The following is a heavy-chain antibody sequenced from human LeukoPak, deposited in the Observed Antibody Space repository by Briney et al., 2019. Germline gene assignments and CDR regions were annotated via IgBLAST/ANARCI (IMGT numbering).Heavy chain of an antibody. CDR1: GFTFSSYG. Sequence: GRSLRLSCAASGFTFSSYGMHWVRQAPGKGLEWVAVIWYDGSNKYYADSVKGRFTISRDNSKNTLYLQMNSLRAEDTAVYYCAKELAARAAFDYWGQGTLVTVSS. J-gene: IGHJ4*02. V-gene: IGHV3-33*06. CDR2: IWYDGSNK. CDR3: AKELAARAAFDY. D-gene: IGHD6-6*01.